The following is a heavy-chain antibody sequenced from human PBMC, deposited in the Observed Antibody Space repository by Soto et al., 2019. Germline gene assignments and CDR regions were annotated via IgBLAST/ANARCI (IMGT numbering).Heavy chain of an antibody. CDR3: ARCWSARLDY. J-gene: IGHJ4*02. CDR1: GYTFTSYG. Sequence: QVQLVQSGTEVKKPGASVKVSCEAIGYTFTSYGIVWVRQAPGQGLEWMGWISPHTGNTNYAQWLHGRITRATDTSTRTAYMELRSLRSDDTAVYYCARCWSARLDYWGQGTLVTVSS. CDR2: ISPHTGNT. V-gene: IGHV1-18*01.